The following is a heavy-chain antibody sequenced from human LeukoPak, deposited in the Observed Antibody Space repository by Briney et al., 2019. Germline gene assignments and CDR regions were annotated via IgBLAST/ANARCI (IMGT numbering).Heavy chain of an antibody. Sequence: SETLSLTCTVSGGSISSSSYYWGCIRQPPGKGLEWIVSIYTSGSTNYNPSLKSRVTMSVDTSKNQFSLKLSSVTAADTAVYYCARDTTVTTSHYYYYMDVWGKGTTVTISS. CDR3: ARDTTVTTSHYYYYMDV. D-gene: IGHD4-17*01. V-gene: IGHV4-39*07. CDR2: IYTSGST. J-gene: IGHJ6*03. CDR1: GGSISSSSYY.